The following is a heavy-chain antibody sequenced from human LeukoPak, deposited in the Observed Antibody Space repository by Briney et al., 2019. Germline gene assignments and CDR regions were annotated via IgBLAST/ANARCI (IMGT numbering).Heavy chain of an antibody. D-gene: IGHD2-21*02. CDR1: GFTFSSYS. CDR3: ARDFKVTKIVTEAFDI. J-gene: IGHJ3*02. Sequence: GGSLRLPCAASGFTFSSYSMNWVRQAPGKGLEWVSSISSSSSYIYYADSVKGRFTISRDNAKNSLYLQMNSLRAEDTAVYYCARDFKVTKIVTEAFDIWGQGTMVTVSS. CDR2: ISSSSSYI. V-gene: IGHV3-21*01.